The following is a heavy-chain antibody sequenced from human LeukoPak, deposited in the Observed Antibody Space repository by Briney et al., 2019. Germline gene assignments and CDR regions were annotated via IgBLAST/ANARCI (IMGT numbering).Heavy chain of an antibody. CDR3: ASYMVRESFDY. CDR2: ISGSGGST. J-gene: IGHJ4*02. V-gene: IGHV3-23*01. D-gene: IGHD3-10*01. Sequence: GGSLRLSCAASGFTFSNAWMSWVRQAPGKGLEWVSAISGSGGSTYYADSVKGRFTISRDNSKNTLYLQMNSLRAEDTAVYYCASYMVRESFDYWGQGTLVTVSS. CDR1: GFTFSNAW.